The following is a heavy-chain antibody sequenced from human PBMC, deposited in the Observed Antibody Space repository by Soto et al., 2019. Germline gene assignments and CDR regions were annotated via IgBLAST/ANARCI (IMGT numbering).Heavy chain of an antibody. CDR2: ISYDGSNK. CDR3: ARESYPDYYYGMDV. V-gene: IGHV3-30-3*01. Sequence: QVQLVESGGGVVQPGRSLRLSCAASGFTFSSYAMHWVRQAPGKGLELVAFISYDGSNKYYADSVKGRFTISRDNSKNTLYRQMNSLRADDTAVYYCARESYPDYYYGMDVWCQGTTVTVSS. J-gene: IGHJ6*02. D-gene: IGHD1-26*01. CDR1: GFTFSSYA.